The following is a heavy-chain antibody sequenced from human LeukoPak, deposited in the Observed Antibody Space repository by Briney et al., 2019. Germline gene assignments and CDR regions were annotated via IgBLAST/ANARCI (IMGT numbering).Heavy chain of an antibody. D-gene: IGHD6-19*01. CDR2: IYYSGST. CDR3: ARHRDSSGWYSAFDY. J-gene: IGHJ4*02. Sequence: PSGTLSLTCTVSGGSISSYYWSWIRQPPGKGLEWIGYIYYSGSTNSNPSLKSRVTISVDRSKTQFSLNLSSVTAADTAVFYCARHRDSSGWYSAFDYWGQGTLVTVSS. V-gene: IGHV4-59*08. CDR1: GGSISSYY.